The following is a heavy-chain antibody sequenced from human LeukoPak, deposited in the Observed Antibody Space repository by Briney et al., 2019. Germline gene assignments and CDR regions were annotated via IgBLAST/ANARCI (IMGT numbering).Heavy chain of an antibody. CDR1: GYMFTDFY. Sequence: GASVKVSCKASGYMFTDFYMHWVRQAPGQGLEWMGWINPNSGGTNYAQKFQGRVTMTRDTSISTAYMELSRLRSDDTAVYYCARDRSDDSSGYRYYYYYYGMDVWGQGTTVTVSS. CDR3: ARDRSDDSSGYRYYYYYYGMDV. D-gene: IGHD3-22*01. CDR2: INPNSGGT. V-gene: IGHV1-2*02. J-gene: IGHJ6*02.